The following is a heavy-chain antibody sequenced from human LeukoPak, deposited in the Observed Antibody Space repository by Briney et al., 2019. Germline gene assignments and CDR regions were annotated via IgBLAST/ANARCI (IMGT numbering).Heavy chain of an antibody. CDR2: IYTSGST. Sequence: SENLSLTCTVSGGSISSYYWSWIRQPAGKGLEWIGRIYTSGSTNYNPSLKSRVTMSVDTSKNQFSLKLSSVTAADTAVYYCARDVEMATITPTYNWFDPWGQGTLVTVSS. V-gene: IGHV4-4*07. CDR3: ARDVEMATITPTYNWFDP. CDR1: GGSISSYY. J-gene: IGHJ5*02. D-gene: IGHD5-24*01.